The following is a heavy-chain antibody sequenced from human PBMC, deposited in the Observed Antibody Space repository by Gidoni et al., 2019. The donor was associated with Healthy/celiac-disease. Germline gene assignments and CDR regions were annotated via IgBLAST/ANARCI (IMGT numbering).Heavy chain of an antibody. CDR2: ISGSGGST. V-gene: IGHV3-23*01. CDR3: AKLRVDFRFLEWFCMDV. Sequence: EVQLLESGGGLVQPGGSLRLSCAASGFTFSSYAMSWVRQAPGKGLGWVSAISGSGGSTYYADSVKGRFTISRDNSKNTLYLQMNSLRAEDTAVYYCAKLRVDFRFLEWFCMDVWGQGTTVTVSS. CDR1: GFTFSSYA. D-gene: IGHD3-3*01. J-gene: IGHJ6*02.